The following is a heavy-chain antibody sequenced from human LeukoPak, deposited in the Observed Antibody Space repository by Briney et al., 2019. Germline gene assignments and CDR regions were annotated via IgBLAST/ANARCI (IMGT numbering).Heavy chain of an antibody. CDR1: GGSISSSSYY. D-gene: IGHD2-15*01. CDR2: IYYSGST. J-gene: IGHJ5*02. V-gene: IGHV4-39*07. CDR3: AREIVVVVAARTNWFDP. Sequence: SETLSLTCTVSGGSISSSSYYWGWIRQPPGKGLEWIGSIYYSGSTYYNPSLKSRVTISVDTSKNQFSLKLSSVTAADTAVYYCAREIVVVVAARTNWFDPWGQGTLVTVSS.